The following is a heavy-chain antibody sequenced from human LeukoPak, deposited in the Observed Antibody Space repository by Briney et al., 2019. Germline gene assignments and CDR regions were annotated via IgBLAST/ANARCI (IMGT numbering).Heavy chain of an antibody. Sequence: ASVKVSCKASGYTFSDYYIHWVRQAPGQRLEWMGWINPKSGSTYYTENFQGRVTVSRESSLSTAFMEMRGLRSDDTAIYYCAKVSKLCCGSGTCYSAFDYWGQGTLVTVSS. J-gene: IGHJ4*02. CDR1: GYTFSDYY. D-gene: IGHD2-15*01. CDR2: INPKSGST. V-gene: IGHV1-2*02. CDR3: AKVSKLCCGSGTCYSAFDY.